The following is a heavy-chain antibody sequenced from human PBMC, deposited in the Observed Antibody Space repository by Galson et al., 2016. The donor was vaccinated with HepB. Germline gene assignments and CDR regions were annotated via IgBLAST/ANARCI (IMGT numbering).Heavy chain of an antibody. V-gene: IGHV3-7*01. D-gene: IGHD3-10*02. Sequence: SLRLSCAASGFTFSTYWMSWVRQAPGKGLEWVANINQDGSGTYDVDSVKGRFTISRDNAKNSLYLQMNSLRAEDTAVYFCARDYYARDWFDPWGQGTLVTVSS. CDR1: GFTFSTYW. CDR3: ARDYYARDWFDP. CDR2: INQDGSGT. J-gene: IGHJ5*02.